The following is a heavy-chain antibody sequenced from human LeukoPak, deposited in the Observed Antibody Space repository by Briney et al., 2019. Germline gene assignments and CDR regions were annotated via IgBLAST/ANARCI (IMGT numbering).Heavy chain of an antibody. CDR3: AKGDTTWELPHDY. D-gene: IGHD1-26*01. CDR1: GFSFSSYG. CDR2: IRSDGSNK. J-gene: IGHJ4*02. V-gene: IGHV3-30*02. Sequence: GGSLRLSCAGSGFSFSSYGMHWVRQAPGKGLEWMAFIRSDGSNKYYADSVKGRFTISRDNSKNTLYLQMNSLRAEDTAVYYCAKGDTTWELPHDYWGQGTLVTVSS.